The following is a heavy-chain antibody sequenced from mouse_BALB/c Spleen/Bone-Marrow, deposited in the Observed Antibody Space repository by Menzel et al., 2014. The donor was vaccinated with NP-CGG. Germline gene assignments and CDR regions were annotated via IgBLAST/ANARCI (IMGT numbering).Heavy chain of an antibody. V-gene: IGHV3-2*02. Sequence: EVKLQESGPGLVKPSQSLSLTCTVTGYSITSDYAWNWIRQFPGNKLEWMGYMSYSGSTSYNPSLKSRISITRDTPKNQFFLQLNSVTTEDTATYYCARNGYYYYFDYWGQGTTLTVSS. D-gene: IGHD2-3*01. CDR2: MSYSGST. J-gene: IGHJ2*01. CDR1: GYSITSDYA. CDR3: ARNGYYYYFDY.